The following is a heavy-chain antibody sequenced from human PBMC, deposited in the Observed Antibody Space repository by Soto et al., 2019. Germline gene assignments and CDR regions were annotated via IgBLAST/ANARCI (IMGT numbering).Heavy chain of an antibody. CDR3: ARDPAIYSGKFDYGLDV. CDR2: IGNRGRTI. J-gene: IGHJ6*02. D-gene: IGHD4-4*01. CDR1: GFTFSNYE. Sequence: EVQLVESGGGLVQAGGSLRLFCAASGFTFSNYEMNWVRQAPGKGLEWVSYIGNRGRTIYYADSVKGRFTISRDNAKTSLYLQMNSLSAEDTAVYYCARDPAIYSGKFDYGLDVWGQGTTVTVSS. V-gene: IGHV3-48*03.